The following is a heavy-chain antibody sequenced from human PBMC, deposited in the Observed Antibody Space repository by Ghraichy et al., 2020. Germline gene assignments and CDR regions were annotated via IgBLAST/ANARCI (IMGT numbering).Heavy chain of an antibody. V-gene: IGHV4-4*07. CDR2: IYTSGST. Sequence: SETLSLTCTVSGGSISSYYWSWIRQPAGKGLEWIGRIYTSGSTNYNPSLKSRVTMSVDTSKNQFSLKLSSVTAADTAVYYCARENTIFGVVIMDYYYYYGMDVWGQGTTVTVSS. D-gene: IGHD3-3*01. CDR1: GGSISSYY. J-gene: IGHJ6*02. CDR3: ARENTIFGVVIMDYYYYYGMDV.